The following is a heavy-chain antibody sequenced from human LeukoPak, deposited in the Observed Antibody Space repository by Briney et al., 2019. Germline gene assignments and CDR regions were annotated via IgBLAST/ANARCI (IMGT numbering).Heavy chain of an antibody. CDR2: IYYSGST. D-gene: IGHD6-19*01. CDR3: ANNIAVAGTRDY. Sequence: SETLSLTCTVSGGSISSYYWSWIRQPPGKGLEWIGYIYYSGSTNYNPSLKSRVTISVDTSKNQFSLKLSSVTAADTAVYYCANNIAVAGTRDYWGQGTLVTVCS. CDR1: GGSISSYY. J-gene: IGHJ4*02. V-gene: IGHV4-59*12.